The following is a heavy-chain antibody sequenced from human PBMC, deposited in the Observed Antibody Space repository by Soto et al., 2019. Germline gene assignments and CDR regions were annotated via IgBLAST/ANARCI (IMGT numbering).Heavy chain of an antibody. Sequence: ASVKVSCKASGYTFTSYAMHWVRQAPGQRLEWMGIINPSGGSTSYAQKFQGRVTMTRDTSTSTVYMELSSLRSEDTAVYYCARDSVDTAMVFDYWGQGTLVTVSS. J-gene: IGHJ4*02. CDR2: INPSGGST. V-gene: IGHV1-46*01. CDR1: GYTFTSYA. CDR3: ARDSVDTAMVFDY. D-gene: IGHD5-18*01.